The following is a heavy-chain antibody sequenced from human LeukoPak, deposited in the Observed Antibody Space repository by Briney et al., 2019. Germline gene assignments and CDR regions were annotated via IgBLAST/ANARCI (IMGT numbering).Heavy chain of an antibody. CDR1: GGSISSYY. D-gene: IGHD4-17*01. CDR2: IYTSGST. Sequence: PSETLSLTCTVSGGSISSYYWSWIRQPAGKGLGWIGRIYTSGSTNYNPSLKSRVTMSVDTSKNQFSLKLSSVTAADTAVYYCARGGGYGDLNYNWFDPWGQGTLVTVSS. J-gene: IGHJ5*02. V-gene: IGHV4-4*07. CDR3: ARGGGYGDLNYNWFDP.